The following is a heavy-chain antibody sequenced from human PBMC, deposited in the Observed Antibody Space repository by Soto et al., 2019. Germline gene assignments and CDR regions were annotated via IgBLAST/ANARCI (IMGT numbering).Heavy chain of an antibody. Sequence: QVQLVQSGAEVKKPGSSVKVSCKASGGTFSSYAISWVRQAPGQGLEWMGGIIPIFGTANYAQKFQGRVTITADKSTSTAYMGLSSLRSEDTAVYYCALGFSRAAGVYFDYWGQGTLVTVSS. D-gene: IGHD6-13*01. CDR3: ALGFSRAAGVYFDY. V-gene: IGHV1-69*06. CDR2: IIPIFGTA. CDR1: GGTFSSYA. J-gene: IGHJ4*02.